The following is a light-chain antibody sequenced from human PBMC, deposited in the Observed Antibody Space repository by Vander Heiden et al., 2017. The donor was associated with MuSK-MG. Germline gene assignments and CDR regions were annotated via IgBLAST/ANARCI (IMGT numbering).Light chain of an antibody. CDR3: QQRSNWPPG. Sequence: EIVLTQSPATLSLSPGQTATLSCRASQSVSSYLAWYQQKPGQAPRLLIYDASNRATGIPARFSGSGSGTDFTLTISSLEPEDFAVYYCQQRSNWPPGFGGGAKVGIK. CDR1: QSVSSY. V-gene: IGKV3-11*01. J-gene: IGKJ4*01. CDR2: DAS.